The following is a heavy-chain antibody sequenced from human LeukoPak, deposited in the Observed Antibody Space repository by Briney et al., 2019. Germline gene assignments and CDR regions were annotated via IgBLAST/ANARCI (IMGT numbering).Heavy chain of an antibody. V-gene: IGHV3-30*18. CDR2: ISYDGSNK. CDR1: GFTFSSYG. CDR3: AKDHIAAAGTFDY. D-gene: IGHD6-13*01. Sequence: GGSLRLSCAASGFTFSSYGMHWVRQAPGKGLEWVAVISYDGSNKYYADSVKGRFTISRGNSKNTLYLQMNSLRAEDTAVYYCAKDHIAAAGTFDYWGQGTLVTVSS. J-gene: IGHJ4*02.